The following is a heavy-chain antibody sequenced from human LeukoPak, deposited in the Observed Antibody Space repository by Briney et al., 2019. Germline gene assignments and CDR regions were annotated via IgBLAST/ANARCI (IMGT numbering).Heavy chain of an antibody. Sequence: ASVKVSCKASGYTFTSYGISWVLQAPGQGLEWMGWISAYNGNTNYAQKLQGRVTMTTDTSTSTAYMELRSLRSDDTAVYYCARAGGQWLVRARYYYMDVWGKGTTVTVSS. V-gene: IGHV1-18*01. J-gene: IGHJ6*03. CDR2: ISAYNGNT. D-gene: IGHD6-19*01. CDR1: GYTFTSYG. CDR3: ARAGGQWLVRARYYYMDV.